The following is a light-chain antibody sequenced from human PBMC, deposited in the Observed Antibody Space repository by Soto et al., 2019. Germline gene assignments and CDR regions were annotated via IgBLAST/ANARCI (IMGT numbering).Light chain of an antibody. CDR3: QQDSSWPLT. V-gene: IGKV3-15*01. CDR1: QDIRSS. Sequence: EIVMTHSPATLSVSPGEIVTLSCRASQDIRSSLAWYQQKPGQAPRLLIYGASIRATGVPATFSGSGSGTEFTLSISSLQSEHLGVYYCQQDSSWPLTFGGGTKVDIK. CDR2: GAS. J-gene: IGKJ4*01.